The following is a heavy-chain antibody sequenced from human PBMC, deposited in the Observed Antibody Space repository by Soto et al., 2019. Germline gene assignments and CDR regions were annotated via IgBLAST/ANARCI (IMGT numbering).Heavy chain of an antibody. V-gene: IGHV3-15*07. D-gene: IGHD3-10*01. J-gene: IGHJ4*02. CDR2: IKSKTDGGTT. Sequence: EVQLVESGGGLVKPGGSLRLSCAASGFTFSNAWMNWVRQAPGKGLEWVGRIKSKTDGGTTDYAAPVKGRFTISRDDLKNTLYLQMNSLKPEDTAVYYCTTPYYYGSGSYRKDYWGQGTLVTVSS. CDR3: TTPYYYGSGSYRKDY. CDR1: GFTFSNAW.